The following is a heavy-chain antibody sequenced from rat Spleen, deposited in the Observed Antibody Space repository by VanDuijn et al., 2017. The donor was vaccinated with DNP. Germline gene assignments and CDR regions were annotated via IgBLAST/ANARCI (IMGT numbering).Heavy chain of an antibody. CDR2: IIYDGTST. Sequence: EVQLVESGGGVVQPGKSLKLSCAASGFSFSDSAMAWVRQSPKMGLEWVATIIYDGTSTFYRDSVKGRFTISKDFAQNTLYLQMDSLRSEDTATYYCATFEGRDAWGQGTSVTVSS. D-gene: IGHD1-11*01. V-gene: IGHV5S10*01. CDR3: ATFEGRDA. CDR1: GFSFSDSA. J-gene: IGHJ4*01.